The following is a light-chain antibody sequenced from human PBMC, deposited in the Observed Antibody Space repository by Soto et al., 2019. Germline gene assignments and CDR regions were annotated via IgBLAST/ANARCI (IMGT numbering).Light chain of an antibody. CDR3: QQRANGIT. CDR2: DAS. V-gene: IGKV3-11*01. J-gene: IGKJ5*01. Sequence: EIVMSQSPATLSLSPGERATLSCRASQSINTDLAWYQQKPGQAPRLLIYDASNRATGIPARFSGSGSGTDLTLTISNLEPEDFVIYFCQQRANGITFGQGTRLEIK. CDR1: QSINTD.